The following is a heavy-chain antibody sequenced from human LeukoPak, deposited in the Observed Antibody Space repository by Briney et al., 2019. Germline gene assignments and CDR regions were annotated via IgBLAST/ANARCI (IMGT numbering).Heavy chain of an antibody. CDR1: GGSISGYY. Sequence: PSETLYLTCSVSGGSISGYYWTWIRQPAGKGLEWIGRVYTSGSTHYNPSLKTRLTMSVDTSKNQFSLKLSSVTAADTAVYYCARLITGTTTAFDIWGQGTMVTVSS. CDR2: VYTSGST. V-gene: IGHV4-4*07. D-gene: IGHD1-7*01. CDR3: ARLITGTTTAFDI. J-gene: IGHJ3*02.